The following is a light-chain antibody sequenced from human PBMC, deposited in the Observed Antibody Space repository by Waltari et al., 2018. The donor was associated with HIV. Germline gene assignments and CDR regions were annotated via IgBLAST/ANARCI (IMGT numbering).Light chain of an antibody. CDR2: AAV. V-gene: IGKV1-39*01. J-gene: IGKJ3*01. Sequence: DIQMTPSPSSLSASVGDRVTISCRASQSISNLLNWYQQKPGKAPKLLIYAAVNLQSGVSSRFSGSGSGTDYALIINSLQSEDFATYYCQQSFSTPLTFGPGTKVDLK. CDR3: QQSFSTPLT. CDR1: QSISNL.